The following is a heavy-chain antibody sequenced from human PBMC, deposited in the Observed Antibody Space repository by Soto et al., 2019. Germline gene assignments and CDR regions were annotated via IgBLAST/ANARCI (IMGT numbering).Heavy chain of an antibody. CDR2: IYYSGST. J-gene: IGHJ5*02. D-gene: IGHD6-6*01. CDR3: ARKGIAARPDYWFDP. Sequence: SETLSLTCTVSGGSISSYYWSWIRQPPGKGLEWIGYIYYSGSTNYNPSLKSRVTISVDTSKNQFSLKLSSVTAADTAVYYCARKGIAARPDYWFDPWGQGTLVTVPS. V-gene: IGHV4-59*01. CDR1: GGSISSYY.